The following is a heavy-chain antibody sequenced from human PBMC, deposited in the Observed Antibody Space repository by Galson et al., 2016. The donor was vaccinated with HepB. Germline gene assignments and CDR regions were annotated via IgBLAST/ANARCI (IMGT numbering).Heavy chain of an antibody. Sequence: SVKVSCKASGYTFTSYGISWVRQAPGQGLEWMGWISAYNGNRNYAQKLQGRVTMTTDTSTGTAYMELRSLRSDDTAIYYCARPYSSGWRSRVLYYYYGMDVWGQGTTVTVSS. CDR1: GYTFTSYG. D-gene: IGHD6-19*01. CDR2: ISAYNGNR. J-gene: IGHJ6*02. CDR3: ARPYSSGWRSRVLYYYYGMDV. V-gene: IGHV1-18*04.